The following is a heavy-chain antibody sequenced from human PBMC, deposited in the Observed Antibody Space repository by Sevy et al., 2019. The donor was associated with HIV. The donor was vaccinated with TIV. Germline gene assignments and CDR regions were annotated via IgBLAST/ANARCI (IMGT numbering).Heavy chain of an antibody. Sequence: GGSLRLSCAASGFSFRRFGMHWVRQAPGKGLEWVAQISDDGSDKNYGDSMKGRITIARDNSGDTVYLQMNSLRAVDTGDYYGENCWGRVVGSSWRYCYDGMDVWGQGTTVTVSS. CDR1: GFSFRRFG. V-gene: IGHV3-30*18. CDR3: ENCWGRVVGSSWRYCYDGMDV. CDR2: ISDDGSDK. J-gene: IGHJ6*02. D-gene: IGHD2-15*01.